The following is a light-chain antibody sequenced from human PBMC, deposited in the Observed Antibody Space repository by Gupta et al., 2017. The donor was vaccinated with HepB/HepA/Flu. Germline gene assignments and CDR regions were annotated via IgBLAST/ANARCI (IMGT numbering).Light chain of an antibody. CDR3: QHRSNCPFT. V-gene: IGKV3-11*01. CDR2: DAS. CDR1: QSVSSY. Sequence: EIVLTQSPATLSLSPGERGTLSCRASQSVSSYLAWYQQKPGQAPRLLIYDASNRATGIPGRFSGSGSGTEFTLTISSLEPEDFAVYYCQHRSNCPFTFGRGTKVDIK. J-gene: IGKJ4*01.